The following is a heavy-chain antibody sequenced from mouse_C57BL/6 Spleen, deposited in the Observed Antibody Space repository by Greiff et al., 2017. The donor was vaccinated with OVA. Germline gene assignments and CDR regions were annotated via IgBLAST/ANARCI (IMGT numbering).Heavy chain of an antibody. CDR2: IDPSDSYT. CDR3: ARRRTYYDYDGYAMDY. CDR1: GYTFTSYW. Sequence: QVQLQQPGAELVMPGASVKLSCKASGYTFTSYWMHWVKQRPGQGLEWIGEIDPSDSYTNYNQKFKGKSTLTVDKSSSTAYMQLSSLTSEDSAVYYCARRRTYYDYDGYAMDYWGQGTSVTVSS. D-gene: IGHD2-4*01. J-gene: IGHJ4*01. V-gene: IGHV1-69*01.